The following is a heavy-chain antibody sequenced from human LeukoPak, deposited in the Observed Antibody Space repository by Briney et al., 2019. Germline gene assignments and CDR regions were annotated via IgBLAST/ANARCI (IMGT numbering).Heavy chain of an antibody. J-gene: IGHJ5*02. D-gene: IGHD2-2*01. CDR1: GGSISSSNW. CDR2: INHSGST. V-gene: IGHV4-4*02. CDR3: ARGRRSLVVVPAAAGFGP. Sequence: SGTLFLTCAVSGGSISSSNWWSWVRPPPGKGLEWIGEINHSGSTNYNPSLKSRVTISVDTSKNQFSLKLSSVAAADTAVYYCARGRRSLVVVPAAAGFGPWGQGTLVTVSS.